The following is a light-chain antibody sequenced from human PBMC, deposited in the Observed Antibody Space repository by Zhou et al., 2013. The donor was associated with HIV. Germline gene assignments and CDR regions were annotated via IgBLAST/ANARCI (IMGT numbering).Light chain of an antibody. CDR2: DAS. CDR3: QQRSST. V-gene: IGKV3-11*01. Sequence: EIVLTQSPATLSLTPGETATLSCRASQSVNSYLAWYQQKPGQPPRLLIYDASNRATGIPARFSGSGSGTDFTLTISSLEPEDFAVYYCQQRSSTFGQGTRLEIK. CDR1: QSVNSY. J-gene: IGKJ5*01.